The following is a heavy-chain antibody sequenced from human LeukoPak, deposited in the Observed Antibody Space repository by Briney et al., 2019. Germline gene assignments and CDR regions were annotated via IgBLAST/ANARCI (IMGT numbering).Heavy chain of an antibody. CDR1: GYTFTSYG. CDR2: ISAYNGNT. D-gene: IGHD1-26*01. J-gene: IGHJ5*02. CDR3: ARVNLGANARGPWFDP. V-gene: IGHV1-18*01. Sequence: ASVKVSCKASGYTFTSYGISWVRQAPGQGLEWMGWISAYNGNTNYAQKLQGRVTMTIDTSTSTAYMELRSLRSDDTAVYYCARVNLGANARGPWFDPWGQGTLVTVSS.